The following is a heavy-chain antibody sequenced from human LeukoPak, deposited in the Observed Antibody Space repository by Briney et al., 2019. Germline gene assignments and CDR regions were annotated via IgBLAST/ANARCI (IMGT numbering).Heavy chain of an antibody. V-gene: IGHV1-69-2*01. CDR3: ATARTPYDFWSGSNYFDY. CDR2: VDPEDGET. J-gene: IGHJ4*02. CDR1: GYTFTDYY. Sequence: HRASVKVSCKASGYTFTDYYMHWVQQAPGKGLEWMGRVDPEDGETIYAEKFQGRVTITADTSTDTAYMELSSLKSEDTAVYYCATARTPYDFWSGSNYFDYWGQGTLVTVSS. D-gene: IGHD3-3*01.